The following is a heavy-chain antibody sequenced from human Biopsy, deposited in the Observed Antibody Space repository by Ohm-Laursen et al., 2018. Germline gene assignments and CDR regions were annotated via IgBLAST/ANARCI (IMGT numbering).Heavy chain of an antibody. V-gene: IGHV1-2*02. CDR3: ALQSVAQMKNFDY. D-gene: IGHD6-19*01. J-gene: IGHJ4*02. Sequence: ASVKVSCQASGFSFTGYYLHWVRQAPGQGLEWMGWISPKSGDTNYAHKFQGNITMTRDTSMSTAYMEMSRLRCDDTAVYYCALQSVAQMKNFDYWGQGTLVTVSS. CDR1: GFSFTGYY. CDR2: ISPKSGDT.